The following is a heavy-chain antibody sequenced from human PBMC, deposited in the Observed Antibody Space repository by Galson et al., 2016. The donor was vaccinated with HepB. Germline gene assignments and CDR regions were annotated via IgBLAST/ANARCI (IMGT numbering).Heavy chain of an antibody. Sequence: QVQLQESGPGLVRPSETLSLTCTVSGASISSVDHYWTWIRQHPGKGLEWIGYIYYTGGTYYNLSLKSRLSMSVETSKNQVSLKLNSVPAADTAVYYCAGGGDNWIRPWFDPWGQGTLVTVSS. CDR1: GASISSVDHY. D-gene: IGHD1-20*01. J-gene: IGHJ5*02. CDR3: AGGGDNWIRPWFDP. V-gene: IGHV4-31*03. CDR2: IYYTGGT.